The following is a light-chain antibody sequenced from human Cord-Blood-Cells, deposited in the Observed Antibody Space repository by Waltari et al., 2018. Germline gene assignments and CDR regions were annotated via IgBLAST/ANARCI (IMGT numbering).Light chain of an antibody. Sequence: DIVMTQSPDSLAVSLGGMATINCKSSQSVLYSSNNKNYLAWYQQKPGQPPKLLIYWASTRESGVPDRFSGSGSGTDFTLTISSLQAEDVAVYYCQQYYSTPYTFGQGTKLEIK. CDR3: QQYYSTPYT. CDR1: QSVLYSSNNKNY. J-gene: IGKJ2*01. V-gene: IGKV4-1*01. CDR2: WAS.